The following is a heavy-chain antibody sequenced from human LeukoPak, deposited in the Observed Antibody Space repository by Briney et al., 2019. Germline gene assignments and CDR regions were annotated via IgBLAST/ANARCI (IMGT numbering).Heavy chain of an antibody. V-gene: IGHV4-38-2*01. Sequence: SETLSLTCSVSGHSISSGYYWGWIRQPPGKGLEWIGTMYHRGSTYYNPSLKSRVTMSGDTSKNHFSLKLSSVIAADAAVYYCARHRGNNSNPRYYFYYMDVWGKGTTVTVSS. CDR3: ARHRGNNSNPRYYFYYMDV. CDR2: MYHRGST. J-gene: IGHJ6*03. D-gene: IGHD4-11*01. CDR1: GHSISSGYY.